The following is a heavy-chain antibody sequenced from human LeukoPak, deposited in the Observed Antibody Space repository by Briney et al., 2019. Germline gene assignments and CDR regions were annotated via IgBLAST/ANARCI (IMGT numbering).Heavy chain of an antibody. CDR2: INPNSGGT. CDR1: GYTFTGYY. Sequence: GASVKVSCKASGYTFTGYYMHWVLQAPGHGLEWMGWINPNSGGTNYAQKFQGRVTMTRDTSISTAYMELSRLRSDDTAVYYCARESTSLRSWFDPWGQGTLVTVSS. CDR3: ARESTSLRSWFDP. V-gene: IGHV1-2*02. D-gene: IGHD2-2*01. J-gene: IGHJ5*02.